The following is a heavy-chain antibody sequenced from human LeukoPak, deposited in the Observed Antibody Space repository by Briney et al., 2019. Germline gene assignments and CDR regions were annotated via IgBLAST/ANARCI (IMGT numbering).Heavy chain of an antibody. CDR1: GGSISSGDYY. CDR3: ASYSSTLRWYFDY. J-gene: IGHJ4*02. D-gene: IGHD6-13*01. CDR2: IYYSGST. Sequence: PSQTLSLTCTVSGGSISSGDYYWSWIRQPLGKGLEWIGYIYYSGSTYYNPSLKSRVTISVDTSKNQFSLKLSSVTAADTAVYYCASYSSTLRWYFDYWGQGTLVTVSS. V-gene: IGHV4-30-4*08.